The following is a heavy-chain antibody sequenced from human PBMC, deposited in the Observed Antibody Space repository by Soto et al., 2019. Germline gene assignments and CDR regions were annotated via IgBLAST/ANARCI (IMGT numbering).Heavy chain of an antibody. D-gene: IGHD6-13*01. CDR3: ARDLAACEH. Sequence: QVQLVQSGAEVKKPGASVKLSCRTSGYTFTHYYIHWVRQAPGQGLEWLAIINPASGSTNYAQELQGRVTLTMDTSTSTVYMELSCRRAEDTAIFYFARDLAACEHWGQGTMVTVSP. CDR2: INPASGST. V-gene: IGHV1-46*04. J-gene: IGHJ4*02. CDR1: GYTFTHYY.